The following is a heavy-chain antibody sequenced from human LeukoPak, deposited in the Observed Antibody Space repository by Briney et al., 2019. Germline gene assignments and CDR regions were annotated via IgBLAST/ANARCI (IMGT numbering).Heavy chain of an antibody. CDR2: IYYSGST. V-gene: IGHV4-39*07. CDR3: TRGAPGYCSSTSCPSPFDY. D-gene: IGHD2-2*03. J-gene: IGHJ4*02. CDR1: GGSISSSSYY. Sequence: SETLSLTCTVSGGSISSSSYYWGWIRQPPGKGLEWIGSIYYSGSTYYNPSLKSRVTISVDTSKNQFSLKLSSVTAADTAVYYCTRGAPGYCSSTSCPSPFDYWGQGTLVTVSS.